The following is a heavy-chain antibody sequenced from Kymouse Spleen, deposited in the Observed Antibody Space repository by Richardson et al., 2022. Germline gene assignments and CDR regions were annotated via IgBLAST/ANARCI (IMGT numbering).Heavy chain of an antibody. CDR3: TTDLDYYDSSGYYYEYYYYGMDV. CDR2: IKSKTDGGTT. J-gene: IGHJ6*02. V-gene: IGHV3-15*01. CDR1: GFTFSNAW. Sequence: EVQLVESGGGLVKPGGSLRLSCAASGFTFSNAWMSWVRQAPGKGLEWVGRIKSKTDGGTTDYAAPVKGRFTISRDDSKNTLYLQMNSLKTEDTAVYYCTTDLDYYDSSGYYYEYYYYGMDVWGQGTTVTVSS. D-gene: IGHD3-22*01.